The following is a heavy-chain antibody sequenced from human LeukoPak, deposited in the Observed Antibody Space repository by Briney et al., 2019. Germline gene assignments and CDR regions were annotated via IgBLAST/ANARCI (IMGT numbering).Heavy chain of an antibody. CDR2: ISGYDGNT. CDR1: GYTFTTYG. V-gene: IGHV1-18*01. J-gene: IGHJ5*02. Sequence: ASVKVSCKASGYTFTTYGISWVRQAPGQGLEWMGWISGYDGNTKYAQKLQGRVTMTTDTSTSTAYMELRSLRSDDTAVYYCARDCSTSCYWFDPWGEGTLVTVAS. D-gene: IGHD2-2*01. CDR3: ARDCSTSCYWFDP.